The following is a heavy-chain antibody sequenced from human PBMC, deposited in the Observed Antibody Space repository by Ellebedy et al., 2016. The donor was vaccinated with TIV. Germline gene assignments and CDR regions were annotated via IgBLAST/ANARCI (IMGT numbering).Heavy chain of an antibody. V-gene: IGHV1-8*03. CDR3: ARDYGGNSGGFDP. Sequence: AASVKVSCKASGYTFTNYDLNWVRHAPGQGLEWVGWMNPNSGDKGYAQRCQGRVTLTRDTSISTAYMELSSLRPEDTAAYYCARDYGGNSGGFDPWGQGTLVTVSS. CDR1: GYTFTNYD. D-gene: IGHD4-23*01. CDR2: MNPNSGDK. J-gene: IGHJ5*02.